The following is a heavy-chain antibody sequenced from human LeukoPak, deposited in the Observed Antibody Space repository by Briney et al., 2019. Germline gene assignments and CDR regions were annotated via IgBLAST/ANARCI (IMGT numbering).Heavy chain of an antibody. CDR2: IYNSGNT. CDR3: ARRVTGRGTFYFDY. Sequence: SETLSLTCTISGGSISTYYWTWIRQPPGKGLEWIGYIYNSGNTNYNPALKSRVTISLDTSRNQFSLKLNSVTAADTAVYYCARRVTGRGTFYFDYWGQGSLVIVSS. CDR1: GGSISTYY. V-gene: IGHV4-59*08. J-gene: IGHJ4*02. D-gene: IGHD3-16*01.